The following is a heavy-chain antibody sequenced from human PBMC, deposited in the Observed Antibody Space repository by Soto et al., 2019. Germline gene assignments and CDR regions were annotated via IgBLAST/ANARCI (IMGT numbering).Heavy chain of an antibody. CDR3: ARDVTSSGYDYGGFVCGSCINWFDP. D-gene: IGHD5-12*01. CDR1: GYTFTSYG. V-gene: IGHV1-18*04. CDR2: ISAYNGNT. Sequence: ASVKVSCKASGYTFTSYGISWVRQAPGQGLEWMGWISAYNGNTNYAQKLQGRVTMTTDTSTSTAYMELRRLRSDDTAVYYCARDVTSSGYDYGGFVCGSCINWFDPWGQGNLVAVSS. J-gene: IGHJ5*02.